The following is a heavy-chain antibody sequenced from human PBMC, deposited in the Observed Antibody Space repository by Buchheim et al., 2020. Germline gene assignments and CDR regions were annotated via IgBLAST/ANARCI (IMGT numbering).Heavy chain of an antibody. D-gene: IGHD3-3*01. Sequence: EVQLVESGGGLVQPGGSLRLSCAASGFTFSNYEMNWVRQAPGKGLEWVSSISSSGGTIYYADSVKGRFTISRDNAKNSLYLQMNSLRAEDTAVYYCARGTFGVVIIRGEFDYWGQGTL. J-gene: IGHJ4*02. CDR3: ARGTFGVVIIRGEFDY. V-gene: IGHV3-48*03. CDR2: ISSSGGTI. CDR1: GFTFSNYE.